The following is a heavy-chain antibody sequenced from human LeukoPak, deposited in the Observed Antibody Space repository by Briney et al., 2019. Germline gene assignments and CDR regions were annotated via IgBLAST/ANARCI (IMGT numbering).Heavy chain of an antibody. D-gene: IGHD2-8*01. CDR1: GGSISSYY. J-gene: IGHJ4*02. CDR3: ARSIMVYAPFDY. Sequence: SETLSLTCTVSGGSISSYYWSWIRQPPGKGLEWIGYIYTSGSTNYNPSLKSRVTISVDTSKNQFSLKLSSVTAADTAVYYCARSIMVYAPFDYWGQGTLVTASS. CDR2: IYTSGST. V-gene: IGHV4-4*09.